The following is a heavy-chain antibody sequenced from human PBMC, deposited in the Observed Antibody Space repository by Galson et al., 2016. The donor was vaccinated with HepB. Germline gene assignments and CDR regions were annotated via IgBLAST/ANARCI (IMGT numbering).Heavy chain of an antibody. Sequence: PALVKPTQTLTLTCSFSGFALTTSRVGVAWFRQPPGKGLEWLAIIYSDDEKHYSPSLMSRLTITKYTPNKQVVLTMTNMDPVETPTYYCAHRLSPGDGDWFRYWGQGTLVTVSS. J-gene: IGHJ4*02. CDR1: GFALTTSRVG. CDR2: IYSDDEK. V-gene: IGHV2-5*02. CDR3: AHRLSPGDGDWFRY. D-gene: IGHD3/OR15-3a*01.